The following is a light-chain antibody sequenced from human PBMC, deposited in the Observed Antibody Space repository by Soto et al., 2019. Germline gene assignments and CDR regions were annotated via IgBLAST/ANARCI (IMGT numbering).Light chain of an antibody. CDR2: SAS. V-gene: IGKV1-39*01. J-gene: IGKJ1*01. CDR1: QSITSY. CDR3: KQSHGT. Sequence: DIQMTQSPSSLSASVGDRVTITCRASQSITSYLNWYQQRPGKAPKLLIYSASSLPSGVPSRFSGSGSATDFNLSISSLQPEDFATYYWKQSHGTFGQGTKVEIK.